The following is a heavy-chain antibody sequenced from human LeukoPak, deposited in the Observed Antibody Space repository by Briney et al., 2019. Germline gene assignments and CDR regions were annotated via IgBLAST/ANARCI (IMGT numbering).Heavy chain of an antibody. V-gene: IGHV3-23*01. CDR3: AKTGWQILTEVNWFDP. J-gene: IGHJ5*02. CDR2: ISGGGHST. CDR1: GFTFSNYA. Sequence: GGSLRLSCAASGFTFSNYAMTWVRQAPGKGLEWVSAISGGGHSTYYADSVEGRFTISRDNAKNTLYLQMNSLRAEDTAVYYCAKTGWQILTEVNWFDPWGQGTLVTVSS. D-gene: IGHD4-23*01.